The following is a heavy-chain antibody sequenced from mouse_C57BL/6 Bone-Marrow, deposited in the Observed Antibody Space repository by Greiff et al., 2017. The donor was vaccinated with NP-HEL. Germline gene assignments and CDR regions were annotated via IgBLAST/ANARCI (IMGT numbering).Heavy chain of an antibody. CDR2: IYPGDGDT. Sequence: VQGVESGAELVKPGASVKISCKASGYAFSSYWMNWVKQRPGKGLEWIGQIYPGDGDTNYNGKFKGKATLTADKSSSTAYMQLSSLTSEDSAVYFCARSAGYPFAYWGQGTLVTVSA. CDR1: GYAFSSYW. CDR3: ARSAGYPFAY. J-gene: IGHJ3*01. V-gene: IGHV1-80*01. D-gene: IGHD3-2*02.